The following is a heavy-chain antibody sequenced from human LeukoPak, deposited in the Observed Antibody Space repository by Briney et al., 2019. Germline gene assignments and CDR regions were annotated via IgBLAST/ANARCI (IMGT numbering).Heavy chain of an antibody. V-gene: IGHV3-7*01. Sequence: PGGSLRLSCAASGFIFTTYWMSWVRQAPGKVLEWVANINQDGSEKYYVDSVKGRFTISRDNAKNSLYLQMNSLRAEDTAVYFCARDQGHGDYSFDYWGQGTLVTVSS. CDR1: GFIFTTYW. D-gene: IGHD4-17*01. CDR2: INQDGSEK. CDR3: ARDQGHGDYSFDY. J-gene: IGHJ4*02.